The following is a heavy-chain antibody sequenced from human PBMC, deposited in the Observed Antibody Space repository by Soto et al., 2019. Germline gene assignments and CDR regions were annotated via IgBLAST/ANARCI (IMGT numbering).Heavy chain of an antibody. CDR3: ARDGVDSSGYYAGTDY. V-gene: IGHV3-21*01. CDR1: GFTFSSYS. D-gene: IGHD3-22*01. J-gene: IGHJ4*02. Sequence: GGSLRLSCAASGFTFSSYSMNWVRQAPGKGLEWVSSISSSSSYIYYADSVKGRFTISRDNAKNSLYLQMNSLRAEDTAVYYCARDGVDSSGYYAGTDYCGQGTLVTVYS. CDR2: ISSSSSYI.